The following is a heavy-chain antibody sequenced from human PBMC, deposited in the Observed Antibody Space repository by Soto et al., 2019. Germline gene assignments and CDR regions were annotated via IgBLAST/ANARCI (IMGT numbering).Heavy chain of an antibody. V-gene: IGHV4-30-2*01. CDR1: GGSISSGGYS. Sequence: PSETLSLTCAVSGGSISSGGYSWSWIRQPPGKGLEWIGYMYHSGSTYYNPSLKSRVTISIDTSKNQFSLKLSSVTAADTAVYYCARVCMVRGVLRELWFDPWGQGTLVTVSS. J-gene: IGHJ5*02. D-gene: IGHD3-10*01. CDR2: MYHSGST. CDR3: ARVCMVRGVLRELWFDP.